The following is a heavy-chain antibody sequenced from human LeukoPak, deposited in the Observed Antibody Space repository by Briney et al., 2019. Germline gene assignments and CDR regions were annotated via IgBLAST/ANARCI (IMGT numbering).Heavy chain of an antibody. D-gene: IGHD3-10*01. CDR1: GYTFTSYG. V-gene: IGHV1-18*01. Sequence: ASVEVSCKASGYTFTSYGISWVRQAPGQGLEWMGWISAYNGNTNYAQKLQGRVTMTTDTSTSTAYMELRSLRSDDTAVYYCARVRFGENWFDPWGQGTLVTVSS. CDR3: ARVRFGENWFDP. CDR2: ISAYNGNT. J-gene: IGHJ5*02.